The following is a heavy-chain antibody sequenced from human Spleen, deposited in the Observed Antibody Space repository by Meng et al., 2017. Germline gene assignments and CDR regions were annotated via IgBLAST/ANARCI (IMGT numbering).Heavy chain of an antibody. D-gene: IGHD3-22*01. Sequence: SQTLSLTCAISGDSVSSNSAAWNWIRQSPSRGLEWLGRTYYRSKWYNDYAVSVKSQITIYADTSKNHFSLQLNSVTPEDTAVYYCARGYYYDTFDAFAIWGLGTRVTVSS. CDR3: ARGYYYDTFDAFAI. J-gene: IGHJ3*02. V-gene: IGHV6-1*01. CDR1: GDSVSSNSAA. CDR2: TYYRSKWYN.